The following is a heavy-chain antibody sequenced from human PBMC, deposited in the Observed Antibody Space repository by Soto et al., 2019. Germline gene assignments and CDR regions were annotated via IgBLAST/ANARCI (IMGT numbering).Heavy chain of an antibody. CDR2: INSDGSST. CDR1: GFTFSSYW. Sequence: EVQLVESGGGLVQPGGSLRLSCAASGFTFSSYWMHWVRQAPGKGLVWVSRINSDGSSTSYADSVKGRFTISRDNAKNTLYLQMNRLRAEDTAVYYCARDSGTLEWSETEFDYWGQGTLVTVSS. D-gene: IGHD3-3*01. CDR3: ARDSGTLEWSETEFDY. V-gene: IGHV3-74*01. J-gene: IGHJ4*02.